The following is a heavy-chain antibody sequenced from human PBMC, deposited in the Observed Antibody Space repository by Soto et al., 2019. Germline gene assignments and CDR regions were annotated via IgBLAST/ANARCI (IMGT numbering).Heavy chain of an antibody. D-gene: IGHD3-3*01. Sequence: SETLSLTCTVSGGSISSGDYYWSWIRQPPGKGLEWIGYIYYSGSTYYNPSLKSRVTISVDTSKNQFSLKLSSVTAADTAVYYCAREPYYDFWSGYLGSWFDPWGQGTLVTVSS. J-gene: IGHJ5*02. CDR1: GGSISSGDYY. CDR3: AREPYYDFWSGYLGSWFDP. CDR2: IYYSGST. V-gene: IGHV4-30-4*01.